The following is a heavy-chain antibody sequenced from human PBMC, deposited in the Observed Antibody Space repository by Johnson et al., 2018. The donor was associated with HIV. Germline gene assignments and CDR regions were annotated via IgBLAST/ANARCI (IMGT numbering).Heavy chain of an antibody. CDR3: AKEASSGPDAFDI. D-gene: IGHD6-19*01. CDR2: ISWNSGSI. CDR1: GFTFSSYA. J-gene: IGHJ3*02. V-gene: IGHV3-9*01. Sequence: QLVESGGGVVQPGRSLRLSCAASGFTFSSYAMHWVRQAPGKGLAWVSGISWNSGSIGYADSVKGRFTISRDNAKNSLYLQMNSLRAEDTALYYCAKEASSGPDAFDIWGQGTMVTVSS.